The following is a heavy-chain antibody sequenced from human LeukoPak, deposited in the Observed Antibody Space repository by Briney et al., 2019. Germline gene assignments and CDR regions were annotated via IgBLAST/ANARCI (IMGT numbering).Heavy chain of an antibody. D-gene: IGHD6-6*01. CDR1: GFTFSSYG. CDR2: IRYDGSNK. V-gene: IGHV3-30*02. J-gene: IGHJ4*02. Sequence: GGSLRLSCAASGFTFSSYGMHWVRQAPGKGLEWVAFIRYDGSNKYYADSVKGRFTISRDNSKNTLYLQMNSLRAEDTAVYYCAKIPPEYSSSFVELPTDYWGQGTLVTVSS. CDR3: AKIPPEYSSSFVELPTDY.